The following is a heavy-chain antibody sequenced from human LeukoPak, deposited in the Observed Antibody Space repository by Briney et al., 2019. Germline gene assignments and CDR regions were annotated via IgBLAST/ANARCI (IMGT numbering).Heavy chain of an antibody. D-gene: IGHD6-6*01. J-gene: IGHJ4*02. CDR2: IYSGGST. Sequence: GGSLRLSCAASGVTVGNNYMNWVRQAPGKGLEWVSLIYSGGSTHYADSVKGTFTISRDNSKNTLYLQMNSLRVDDTAVYYCARDPPAVAANTYGWGQGTLATVSS. V-gene: IGHV3-66*01. CDR3: ARDPPAVAANTYG. CDR1: GVTVGNNY.